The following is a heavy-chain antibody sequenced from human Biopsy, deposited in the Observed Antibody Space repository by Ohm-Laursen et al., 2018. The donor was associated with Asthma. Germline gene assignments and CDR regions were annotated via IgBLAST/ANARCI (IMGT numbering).Heavy chain of an antibody. J-gene: IGHJ5*02. CDR2: IYYDGSRK. D-gene: IGHD3-16*02. Sequence: TLSLTCAASGFTFSRHALHWVRQAPGKGLEWVAGIYYDGSRKYYTESVKGRFTISRDNSKNRLYLEMASLRAEDTAVYHCAREKVIESRGFQNWFDPWGQGTLVHVSS. CDR3: AREKVIESRGFQNWFDP. V-gene: IGHV3-33*01. CDR1: GFTFSRHA.